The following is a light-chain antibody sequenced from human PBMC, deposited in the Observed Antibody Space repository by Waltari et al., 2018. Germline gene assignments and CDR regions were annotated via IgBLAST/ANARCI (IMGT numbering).Light chain of an antibody. J-gene: IGLJ1*01. CDR3: SSYTSSSTYV. V-gene: IGLV2-14*01. CDR1: SSDGGGYNY. CDR2: DVS. Sequence: QSALTQPASVSGSPGQSITISCTGTSSDGGGYNYVSWSQQHPGKAPKLMIYDVSKRPSGVSNRFSGSKSGNTASLTISGSQAEDEADYYCSSYTSSSTYVFGTGTKVTVL.